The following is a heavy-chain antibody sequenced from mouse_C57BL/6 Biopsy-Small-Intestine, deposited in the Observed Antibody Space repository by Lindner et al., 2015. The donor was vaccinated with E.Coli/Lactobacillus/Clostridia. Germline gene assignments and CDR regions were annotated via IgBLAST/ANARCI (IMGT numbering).Heavy chain of an antibody. D-gene: IGHD1-1*02. J-gene: IGHJ1*01. Sequence: SVKVSCKASGGTFSSYAISWVRQAPGQGLEWMGGIIPIFGTANYAQKFQGRVTITADESTSTAYMELSSLRSEDTAVYYCARGGRCSGGSCLQNYYFYGMDVWGQGTTVTVSS. CDR2: IIPIFGTA. CDR1: GGTFSSYA. CDR3: ARGGRCSGGSCLQNYYFYGMDV. V-gene: IGHV1-81*01.